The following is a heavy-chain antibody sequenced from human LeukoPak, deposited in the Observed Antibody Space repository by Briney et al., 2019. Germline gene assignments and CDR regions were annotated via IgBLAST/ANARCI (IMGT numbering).Heavy chain of an antibody. Sequence: AASVKVSCKASGYTFTGYYMHWVRQAPGQGLEWMGWINPNSGGTNYAQKFQGWVTMTRDTSISTAYMELSRLRSDDTAVYYCARGTGAAAGFSIGSDYWGQGTLVTVSS. V-gene: IGHV1-2*04. D-gene: IGHD6-13*01. J-gene: IGHJ4*02. CDR1: GYTFTGYY. CDR2: INPNSGGT. CDR3: ARGTGAAAGFSIGSDY.